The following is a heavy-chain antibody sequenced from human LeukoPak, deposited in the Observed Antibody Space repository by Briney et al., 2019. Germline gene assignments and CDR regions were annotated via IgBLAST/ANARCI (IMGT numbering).Heavy chain of an antibody. D-gene: IGHD2-21*01. Sequence: ASVKVSCKASGYTFTSYYMHWVRQAPGQGLEWMGIINPSGGSTSYAQKFQGRVTMTRDMSTSTVYMELSSLRSEDTAVYYCARVEAGLLDAFDLWGQGTMVTVSS. CDR2: INPSGGST. J-gene: IGHJ3*01. CDR3: ARVEAGLLDAFDL. CDR1: GYTFTSYY. V-gene: IGHV1-46*01.